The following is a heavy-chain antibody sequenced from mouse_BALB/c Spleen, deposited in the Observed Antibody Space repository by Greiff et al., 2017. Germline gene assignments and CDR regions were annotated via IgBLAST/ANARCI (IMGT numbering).Heavy chain of an antibody. Sequence: EVKLMESGAELVKPGASVKLSCTASGFNIKDTYMHWVKQRPEQGLEWIGRIDPANGNTKYDPKFQGKATITADTSSNTAYLQLSSLTSEDTAVYYCAEYGNYGAYWGQGTLVTVSA. CDR2: IDPANGNT. J-gene: IGHJ3*01. V-gene: IGHV14-3*02. CDR3: AEYGNYGAY. D-gene: IGHD2-10*02. CDR1: GFNIKDTY.